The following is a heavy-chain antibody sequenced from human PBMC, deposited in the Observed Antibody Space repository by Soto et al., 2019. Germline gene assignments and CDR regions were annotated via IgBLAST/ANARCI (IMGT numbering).Heavy chain of an antibody. Sequence: GGSLRLSCAASGFPFSTYAMSWVRQAPGKGLEWVSYITGSSSCTYYADSVKGRFTISRDNAKNSLYLQMNSLRAEDTAVYYCTGGQDNLAVNFDYWGQGTPVTVSS. CDR2: ITGSSSCT. J-gene: IGHJ4*02. CDR1: GFPFSTYA. V-gene: IGHV3-21*05. D-gene: IGHD1-1*01. CDR3: TGGQDNLAVNFDY.